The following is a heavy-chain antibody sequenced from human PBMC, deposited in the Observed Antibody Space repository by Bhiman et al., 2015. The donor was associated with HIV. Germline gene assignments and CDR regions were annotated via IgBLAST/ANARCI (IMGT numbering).Heavy chain of an antibody. CDR2: ISWNSGSI. V-gene: IGHV3-9*01. J-gene: IGHJ6*02. CDR3: AKDMYSSSWYTQNYYYYGMDV. Sequence: EVQLVESGGGLVQPGRSLRLSCAASGFTFDDYAMHWVRQAPGKGLEWVSGISWNSGSIGYADSVKGRFTISRDNTKNSLYLQMNSLRAEDTALYYCAKDMYSSSWYTQNYYYYGMDVWGQGTTVTVSS. D-gene: IGHD6-13*01. CDR1: GFTFDDYA.